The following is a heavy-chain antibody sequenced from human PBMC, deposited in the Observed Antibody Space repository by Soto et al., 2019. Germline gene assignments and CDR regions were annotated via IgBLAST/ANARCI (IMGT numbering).Heavy chain of an antibody. Sequence: QVQLVQSGAEVRKPGASVKVSCKASGYTFTSHYMHWVRQAPVQGLEWMGIINPSGGSTTYAQKFQGRVNMTRDTSTSTVYMEVSSLSSEDTAVDYCARDQVAGTYYFDYWGQGPLVTVSS. CDR2: INPSGGST. CDR3: ARDQVAGTYYFDY. D-gene: IGHD2-15*01. J-gene: IGHJ4*02. CDR1: GYTFTSHY. V-gene: IGHV1-46*01.